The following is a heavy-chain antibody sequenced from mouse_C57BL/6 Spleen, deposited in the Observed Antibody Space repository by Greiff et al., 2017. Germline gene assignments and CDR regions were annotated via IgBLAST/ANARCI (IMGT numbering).Heavy chain of an antibody. Sequence: EVKLVESGGGLVKPGGSLKLSCAVSGFTFSSYTMSWVRQTPEKRLEWVATISGGGGNTYFPDSVKGRFTITRDNAKNTLDLQMGSLRSEDTALYYCARQFTTVVGAMDYWGQGTSVTVSS. V-gene: IGHV5-9*01. CDR1: GFTFSSYT. CDR2: ISGGGGNT. D-gene: IGHD1-1*01. CDR3: ARQFTTVVGAMDY. J-gene: IGHJ4*01.